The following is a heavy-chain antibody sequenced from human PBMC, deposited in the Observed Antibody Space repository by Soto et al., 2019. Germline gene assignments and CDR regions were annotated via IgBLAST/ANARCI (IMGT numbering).Heavy chain of an antibody. J-gene: IGHJ4*02. CDR3: ARGPRGVYGNDY. Sequence: EVQLVESGGGLVQPGGSLRLSCAASGFTFSNDWMHWVRQAAGKGLVGVSRINWDGSAVNYADSVKGRFTISRDNAKNTVYLQMNSLRAEDTAVYYCARGPRGVYGNDYWGQGALVTVSS. V-gene: IGHV3-74*01. CDR1: GFTFSNDW. D-gene: IGHD2-8*02. CDR2: INWDGSAV.